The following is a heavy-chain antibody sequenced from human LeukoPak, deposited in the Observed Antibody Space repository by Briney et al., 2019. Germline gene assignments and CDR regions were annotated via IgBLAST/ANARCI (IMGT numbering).Heavy chain of an antibody. D-gene: IGHD3-3*01. Sequence: PGGSLRLSCAASGFTFSSYGMHWVRQAPGKGLEWVAVISYDGSNKYYADSVKGRFTISRDNSKNTLYLQMNSLRAEDTAVYYCARDFEGITIFGAPFRWGQGTLVTVSS. V-gene: IGHV3-30*03. J-gene: IGHJ4*02. CDR3: ARDFEGITIFGAPFR. CDR2: ISYDGSNK. CDR1: GFTFSSYG.